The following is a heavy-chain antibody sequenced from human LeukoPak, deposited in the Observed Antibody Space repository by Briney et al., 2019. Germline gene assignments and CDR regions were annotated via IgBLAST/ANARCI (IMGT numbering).Heavy chain of an antibody. CDR3: ARDALDIVVVPAAIWAPHHDAFDI. J-gene: IGHJ3*02. CDR1: GFTFSSYG. CDR2: IWYDGSDK. V-gene: IGHV3-33*01. D-gene: IGHD2-2*02. Sequence: GGTLRLSCAASGFTFSSYGMHWVRQAPGKGLEWVAVIWYDGSDKYYADSVKGRFTISRDNSKNTLYLQMNSLRAEDTAVYYCARDALDIVVVPAAIWAPHHDAFDIWGQGTMVTVSS.